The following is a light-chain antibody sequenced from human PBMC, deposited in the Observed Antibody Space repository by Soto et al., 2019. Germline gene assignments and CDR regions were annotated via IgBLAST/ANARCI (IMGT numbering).Light chain of an antibody. CDR3: QRFGSSWT. V-gene: IGKV3-20*01. J-gene: IGKJ1*01. CDR1: QSFSGSY. CDR2: GAS. Sequence: EIVLTQSPGTVSLSPGARATLSCRASQSFSGSYLAWYQQKPGQGPRLLIYGASTRATGIPDRFSGSGSGTDFTLTISRLEPEDFAVYYCQRFGSSWTFGQGTKVEIK.